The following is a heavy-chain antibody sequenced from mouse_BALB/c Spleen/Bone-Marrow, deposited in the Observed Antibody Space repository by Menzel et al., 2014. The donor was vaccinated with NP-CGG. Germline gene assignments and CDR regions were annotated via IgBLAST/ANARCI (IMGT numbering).Heavy chain of an antibody. V-gene: IGHV2-9*01. CDR1: GFSLTTFG. J-gene: IGHJ4*01. CDR3: AKNSYDAMDY. Sequence: VHLVESGPGLVAPSQSLSITCTVSGFSLTTFGVDWVRQPPGKGLEWLGVIWADGSKSYNSALMSRLSIRKDNSRSQVFLKMNSLQTDDTAMYCCAKNSYDAMDYWGQGTSVTVSS. CDR2: IWADGSK.